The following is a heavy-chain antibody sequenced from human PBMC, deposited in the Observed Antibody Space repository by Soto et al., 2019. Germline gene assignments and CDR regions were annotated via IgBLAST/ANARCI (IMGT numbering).Heavy chain of an antibody. V-gene: IGHV3-23*01. Sequence: GGSLRLSCAASGLTFSNYAMSWVRQAPGKGLEWVSALPERGSSPYYADSVKGRFTISRDNSKNSLYLQMNSLRAEDTAVYYCAKMTSGSYGRNYGLDVWGQGPTVTVSS. D-gene: IGHD5-18*01. CDR2: LPERGSSP. CDR1: GLTFSNYA. CDR3: AKMTSGSYGRNYGLDV. J-gene: IGHJ6*02.